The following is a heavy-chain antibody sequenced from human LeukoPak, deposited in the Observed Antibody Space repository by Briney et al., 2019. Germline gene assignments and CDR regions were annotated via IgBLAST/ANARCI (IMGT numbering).Heavy chain of an antibody. CDR2: IFHSGST. D-gene: IGHD3-10*01. J-gene: IGHJ6*03. V-gene: IGHV4-59*01. Sequence: PSETLSLTYTVSGGSISSYYWSWIRQPPGKGLEWIGYIFHSGSTNYNPSLKSRVTISVDTSKNQFSLKLSSVTAADTAVYYCAGGYYYSYYYMDVWGKGTTVTISS. CDR1: GGSISSYY. CDR3: AGGYYYSYYYMDV.